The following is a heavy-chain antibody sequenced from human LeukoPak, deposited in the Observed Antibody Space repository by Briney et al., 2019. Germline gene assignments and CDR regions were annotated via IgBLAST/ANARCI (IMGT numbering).Heavy chain of an antibody. CDR2: ISSSSRTM. CDR1: GFSFSNSS. Sequence: GSLRLSCAASGFSFSNSSMNWVRQSPGKGLEWVSYISSSSRTMYYADSVKGRFTISRDNAKNSLYLQMNSLRGDDTAVYYCARDRWHDGFDYWGQGTLVTVSS. CDR3: ARDRWHDGFDY. V-gene: IGHV3-48*01. D-gene: IGHD1-1*01. J-gene: IGHJ4*02.